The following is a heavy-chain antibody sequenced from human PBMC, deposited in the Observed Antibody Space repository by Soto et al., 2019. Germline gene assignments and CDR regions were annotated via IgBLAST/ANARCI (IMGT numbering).Heavy chain of an antibody. J-gene: IGHJ3*02. Sequence: GGSLRLSCAASGFTFSTYGMHWVRQAPGKGLEWVAVIWFDGSNKYYADSVKGRFTVSRDNSKNTLYLQMNSLRAEDTAVYYCARDRSFGTREPFDIWGQGTMVTVSS. D-gene: IGHD3-16*01. CDR2: IWFDGSNK. V-gene: IGHV3-33*01. CDR3: ARDRSFGTREPFDI. CDR1: GFTFSTYG.